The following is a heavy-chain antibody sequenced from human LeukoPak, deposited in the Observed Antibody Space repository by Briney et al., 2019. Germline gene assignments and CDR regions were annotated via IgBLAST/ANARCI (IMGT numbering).Heavy chain of an antibody. D-gene: IGHD4-11*01. V-gene: IGHV3-21*01. Sequence: GGSLRLSCAASGFTFSSYSMNWVRQAPGKGLEWVSSISSSSSYIYYADSVKGRFTISRDNAKNSLYLQMNSLRAEDTAVYYCARDLETTVTDYYYYCMDVWGKGTTVTVSS. CDR1: GFTFSSYS. CDR3: ARDLETTVTDYYYYCMDV. J-gene: IGHJ6*03. CDR2: ISSSSSYI.